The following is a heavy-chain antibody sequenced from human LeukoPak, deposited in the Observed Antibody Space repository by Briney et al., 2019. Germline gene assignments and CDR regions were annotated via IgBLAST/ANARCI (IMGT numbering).Heavy chain of an antibody. CDR2: ISSSSSYI. D-gene: IGHD2-2*01. Sequence: GGSLRLSCAASGFTFSSYSMNWVRQAPGKGLEWVSSISSSSSYIYYGDSVKGRFTISRDNAKNSLYLQMNSLRAEDTAVYYCAREGLGVVVPAAINAFDIWGQGTMVTVSS. CDR3: AREGLGVVVPAAINAFDI. J-gene: IGHJ3*02. CDR1: GFTFSSYS. V-gene: IGHV3-21*01.